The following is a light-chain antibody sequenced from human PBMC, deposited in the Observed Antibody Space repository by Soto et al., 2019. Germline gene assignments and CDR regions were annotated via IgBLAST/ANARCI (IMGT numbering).Light chain of an antibody. CDR1: QSINAH. Sequence: EVVMTQSPATLSVSPGERVTLSCRASQSINAHLAWYQQKPGQAPRLLIHGASTRATGIPARFSGSGFGTVFILTFSSLQSEDFAVYYCQQYNTWLWTFGQGTKVEIQ. CDR3: QQYNTWLWT. CDR2: GAS. J-gene: IGKJ1*01. V-gene: IGKV3-15*01.